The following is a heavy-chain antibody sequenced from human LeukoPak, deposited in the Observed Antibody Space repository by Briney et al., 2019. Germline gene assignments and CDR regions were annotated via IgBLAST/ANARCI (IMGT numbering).Heavy chain of an antibody. J-gene: IGHJ4*02. CDR3: AKAKYPRLGELSPLDY. CDR1: GFTFSSYG. D-gene: IGHD3-16*02. V-gene: IGHV3-30*02. Sequence: PGGSLRLSCAASGFTFSSYGMHWVRQAPGKGLEWVAFIRYEGSNKYYADSVKGRFTISRDNSKNTLHLQMNSLRAEDTAVYYCAKAKYPRLGELSPLDYWGQGTLVTVSS. CDR2: IRYEGSNK.